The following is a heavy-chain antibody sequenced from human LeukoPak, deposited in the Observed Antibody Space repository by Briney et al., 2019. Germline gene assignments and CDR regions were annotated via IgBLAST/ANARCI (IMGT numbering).Heavy chain of an antibody. CDR1: GYSISSGYY. CDR2: IYHSGST. J-gene: IGHJ6*03. Sequence: SETLSLTCTVSGYSISSGYYWGWIRQPPGKGLEWIGSIYHSGSTYYNPSLKSRVTISVDTSKNQFSLKLSSVTAADTAVYYCARGRVSSSSWYSTYYYYFYMDVWGKGTTVTVSS. V-gene: IGHV4-38-2*02. D-gene: IGHD6-13*01. CDR3: ARGRVSSSSWYSTYYYYFYMDV.